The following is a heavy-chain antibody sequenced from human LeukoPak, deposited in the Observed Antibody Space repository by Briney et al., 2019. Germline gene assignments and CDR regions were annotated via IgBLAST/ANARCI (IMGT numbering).Heavy chain of an antibody. D-gene: IGHD2-15*01. J-gene: IGHJ4*02. CDR2: INPNSGGT. V-gene: IGHV1-2*02. CDR1: GYTFTGYY. Sequence: ASVKVSCKASGYTFTGYYMHWVRQAPRQGLEWMGWINPNSGGTNYAKKFQRRVTMTRDTSISTAYMELSRLRSDDTAVYYCARATLYCSGGSCSGFDYWGQGTLVTVSS. CDR3: ARATLYCSGGSCSGFDY.